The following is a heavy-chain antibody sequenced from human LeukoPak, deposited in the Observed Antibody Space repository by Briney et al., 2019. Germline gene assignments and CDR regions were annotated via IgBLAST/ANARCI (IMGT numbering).Heavy chain of an antibody. J-gene: IGHJ4*02. CDR1: GFTFSTYI. Sequence: PGGSLRLSCAASGFTFSTYIMNWVRQPPGKGLEWIGYIYYSGSTNYNPSLKSRVTISVDTSKNQFSLKLSSVTATDTAVYYCARGRDYDYVWGSYRPIPYYFDYWGQGTLVTVSS. V-gene: IGHV4-59*01. D-gene: IGHD3-16*02. CDR3: ARGRDYDYVWGSYRPIPYYFDY. CDR2: IYYSGST.